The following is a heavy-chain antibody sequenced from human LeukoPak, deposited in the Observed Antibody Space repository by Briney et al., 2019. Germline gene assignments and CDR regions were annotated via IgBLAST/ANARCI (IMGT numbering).Heavy chain of an antibody. CDR1: GYTFSSYD. CDR2: LNPNSGDT. V-gene: IGHV1-8*03. J-gene: IGHJ1*01. D-gene: IGHD6-13*01. CDR3: ARGVLSSWSGDEYFQY. Sequence: ASVKVSCKASGYTFSSYDINWLRQATGQGPEWMAWLNPNSGDTGYAQKFQGRVTITRDTATTTAYMELSSLRYEDTAVYYCARGVLSSWSGDEYFQYWGQGTLVIVSS.